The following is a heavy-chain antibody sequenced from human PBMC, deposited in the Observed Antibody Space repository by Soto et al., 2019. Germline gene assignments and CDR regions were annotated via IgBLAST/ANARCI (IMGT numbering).Heavy chain of an antibody. Sequence: PGGSLRLSCAASGFTFSSYAMSWVRQAPGKGLEWVSAISGSGGSTYYADSVKGRFTISRDNSKNTLYLQMNSLRAEDTAVYYCAKVQVATAVYYYYYYGMDVWGQGTTVTVSS. J-gene: IGHJ6*02. CDR1: GFTFSSYA. V-gene: IGHV3-23*01. CDR2: ISGSGGST. CDR3: AKVQVATAVYYYYYYGMDV. D-gene: IGHD5-12*01.